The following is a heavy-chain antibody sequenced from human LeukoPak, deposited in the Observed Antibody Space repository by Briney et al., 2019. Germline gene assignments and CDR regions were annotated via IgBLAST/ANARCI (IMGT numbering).Heavy chain of an antibody. J-gene: IGHJ3*02. D-gene: IGHD1-26*01. Sequence: PGRSLRLSCSASGFTFSSYSMHWVRQCPGKGLEWVAVISYDGNNKYYADSVKGRFTISRDNSKNTLYLQMNSLRAEDTAVYYCARDSGSYPGAFDIWGQGTMVTVSS. CDR3: ARDSGSYPGAFDI. V-gene: IGHV3-30*07. CDR2: ISYDGNNK. CDR1: GFTFSSYS.